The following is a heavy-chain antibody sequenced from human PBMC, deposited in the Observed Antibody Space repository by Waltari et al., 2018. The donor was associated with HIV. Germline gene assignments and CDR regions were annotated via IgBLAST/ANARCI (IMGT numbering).Heavy chain of an antibody. Sequence: QVHLPESGPGLVQASKTLSLTCPVSIASSPSDTYYSPWLRQAPGQGLEWLGYVYHSGTTNCNPSLKNRLTTSIATTRNFFSLTLTSVTAADAAVYFCARGLGPRVSIHYFFDVWGQGILVTV. J-gene: IGHJ4*02. CDR2: VYHSGTT. D-gene: IGHD3-16*01. CDR1: IASSPSDTYY. V-gene: IGHV4-61*03. CDR3: ARGLGPRVSIHYFFDV.